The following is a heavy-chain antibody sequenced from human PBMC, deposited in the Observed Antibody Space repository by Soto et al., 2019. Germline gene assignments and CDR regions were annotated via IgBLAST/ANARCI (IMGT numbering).Heavy chain of an antibody. D-gene: IGHD4-4*01. V-gene: IGHV4-31*03. J-gene: IGHJ4*02. CDR3: AREVPTGVTP. Sequence: SETLSLTCTVSGGSISSGGYYWSWIRQHPGKGLEWTGYIYYSGSTYYNPSLKSRVTISVDTSKNQFSLKLSSVTAADTAAYYCAREVPTGVTPWGQGTLVTVSS. CDR1: GGSISSGGYY. CDR2: IYYSGST.